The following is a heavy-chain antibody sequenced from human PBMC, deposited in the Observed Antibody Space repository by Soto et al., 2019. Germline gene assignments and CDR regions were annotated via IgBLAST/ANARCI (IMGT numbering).Heavy chain of an antibody. V-gene: IGHV4-39*01. CDR3: ATYSSSSYYYDGMDV. D-gene: IGHD6-6*01. Sequence: SETLSLTCTVSGGSISSSSYYWGWIRQPPGKGLEWIGSIYYSGSTYCNPSLKSRVTISVDTSKNQFSLKLSSVTAADTAVYYCATYSSSSYYYDGMDVWGQGTTVTVSS. CDR2: IYYSGST. J-gene: IGHJ6*02. CDR1: GGSISSSSYY.